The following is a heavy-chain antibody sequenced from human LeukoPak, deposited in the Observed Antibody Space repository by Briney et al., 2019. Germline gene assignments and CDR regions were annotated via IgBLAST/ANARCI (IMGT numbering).Heavy chain of an antibody. CDR1: GGTFSSYA. V-gene: IGHV1-69*04. D-gene: IGHD1-1*01. CDR3: ARSLQLERGWFDP. Sequence: SVKVSCKASGGTFSSYAISWVRQAPGQGLEWMGRIIPILGIANYAQKFQGRVTITADKSTSTAYMELSSLRSEDTAVYYCARSLQLERGWFDPWGQGTLVTVSS. CDR2: IIPILGIA. J-gene: IGHJ5*02.